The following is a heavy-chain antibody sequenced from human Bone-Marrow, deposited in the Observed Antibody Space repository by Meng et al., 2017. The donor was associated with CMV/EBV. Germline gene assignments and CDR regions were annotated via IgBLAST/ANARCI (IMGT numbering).Heavy chain of an antibody. V-gene: IGHV5-51*01. J-gene: IGHJ4*02. CDR1: GYSFTSYW. CDR2: IYPGDSDT. Sequence: KVSCKGSGYSFTSYWIGWVRQMPGKGLEWMGIIYPGDSDTRYSPSFQGQVTISADKSISTAYLQWSSLKASDTAMYYCARTRVVPAAMEFDYWGQGTRVTGSS. D-gene: IGHD2-2*01. CDR3: ARTRVVPAAMEFDY.